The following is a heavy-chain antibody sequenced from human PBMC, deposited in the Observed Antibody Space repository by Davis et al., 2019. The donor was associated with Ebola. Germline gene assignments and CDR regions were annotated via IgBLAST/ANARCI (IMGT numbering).Heavy chain of an antibody. D-gene: IGHD5-24*01. CDR1: VHSFRSTW. V-gene: IGHV5-51*01. CDR2: IYPGDSDT. Sequence: GESLKISCKVSVHSFRSTWIAWVRQMPGKGLEWMGIIYPGDSDTRYSPSFQGQVTISADKSITTAYLQWSSLKASDTAMYYCARGTDGYNPGGYFDSWGQGTLVTVSS. CDR3: ARGTDGYNPGGYFDS. J-gene: IGHJ4*02.